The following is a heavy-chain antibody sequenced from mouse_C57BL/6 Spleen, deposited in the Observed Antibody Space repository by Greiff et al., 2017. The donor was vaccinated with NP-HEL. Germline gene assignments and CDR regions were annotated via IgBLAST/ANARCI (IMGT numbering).Heavy chain of an antibody. J-gene: IGHJ4*01. CDR2: ISSGSSTI. D-gene: IGHD2-4*01. CDR1: GFTFSDYG. V-gene: IGHV5-17*01. Sequence: EVQVVESGGGLVKPGGSLKLSCAASGFTFSDYGMHWVRQAPEKGLEWVAYISSGSSTIYYADTVKGRFTISRDNAKNTLFLQMTSLRSEDTAMYYCARSIYYDYHYAMDYWGQGTSVTVSS. CDR3: ARSIYYDYHYAMDY.